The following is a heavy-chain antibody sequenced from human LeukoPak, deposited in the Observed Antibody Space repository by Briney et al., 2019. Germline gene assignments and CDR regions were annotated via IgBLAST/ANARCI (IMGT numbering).Heavy chain of an antibody. CDR1: GGSFSGYY. D-gene: IGHD2-2*01. J-gene: IGHJ5*02. CDR3: ARRVTSFDP. V-gene: IGHV4-34*01. Sequence: PSETLSLTCAVYGGSFSGYYWSWIRQPPGKGLEWIGEINHSGSTNYNPSLKSRVTISVDTSKNQFSLKLSSVTAADTAVYCCARRVTSFDPWGQGTLVTVSS. CDR2: INHSGST.